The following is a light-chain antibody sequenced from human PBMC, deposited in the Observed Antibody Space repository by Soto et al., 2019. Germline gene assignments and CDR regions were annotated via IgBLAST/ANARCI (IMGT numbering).Light chain of an antibody. CDR1: QSVGGY. CDR2: DAS. CDR3: NQSSKWPLRT. V-gene: IGKV3-11*01. Sequence: EIVLTQSPATLSLSPGERATLSCRASQSVGGYLDWYQHKPGQAPTLLIYDASNRASVSPSRFSGSGSGTDFTLTISSLELEDLEVYFCNQSSKWPLRTFGEGAKVEIK. J-gene: IGKJ4*02.